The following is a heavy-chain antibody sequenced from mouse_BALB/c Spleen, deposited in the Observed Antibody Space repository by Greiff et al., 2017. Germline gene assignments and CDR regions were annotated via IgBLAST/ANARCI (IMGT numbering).Heavy chain of an antibody. CDR2: IDPANGNT. J-gene: IGHJ3*01. D-gene: IGHD2-14*01. CDR3: ARRGYRYETWFAY. CDR1: GFNIKDTY. V-gene: IGHV14-3*02. Sequence: VQLQQSGAELVKPGASVKLSCTASGFNIKDTYMHWVKQRPEQGLEWIGRIDPANGNTKYDPKFQGKATITADTSSNTAYLQLSSLTSEDTAVYYCARRGYRYETWFAYWGQGTLVTVSA.